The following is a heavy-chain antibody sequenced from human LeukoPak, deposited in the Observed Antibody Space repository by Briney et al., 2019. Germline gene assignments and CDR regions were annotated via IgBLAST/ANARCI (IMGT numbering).Heavy chain of an antibody. CDR1: GGSISSSSYY. D-gene: IGHD3-22*01. CDR2: IYYSGST. CDR3: AGYDSSGSDAFDI. Sequence: SETLSLTCTVSGGSISSSSYYWGWLRQPPGKGLEWIGSIYYSGSTYYNPSLKSRVTISVDTSKNQFSLKLSSVTAADTAVYYCAGYDSSGSDAFDIWGQGTMVTVSS. V-gene: IGHV4-39*01. J-gene: IGHJ3*02.